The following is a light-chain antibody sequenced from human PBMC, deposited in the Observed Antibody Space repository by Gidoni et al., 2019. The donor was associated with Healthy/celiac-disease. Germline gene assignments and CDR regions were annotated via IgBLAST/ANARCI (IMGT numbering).Light chain of an antibody. CDR3: QQSYSTPLT. CDR2: AAS. J-gene: IGKJ4*01. Sequence: DIQMTQSPSSLSASVGDRVTITCRASQSISSYLNLYQQKPGKAPKLLSYAASSLQSGVPSRFSGSGSGTDFTLTISRLQPEDFATYYCQQSYSTPLTFGGGTKVEIK. CDR1: QSISSY. V-gene: IGKV1-39*01.